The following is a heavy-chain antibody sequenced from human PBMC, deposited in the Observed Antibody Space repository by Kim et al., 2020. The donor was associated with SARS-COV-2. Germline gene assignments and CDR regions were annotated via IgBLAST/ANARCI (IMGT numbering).Heavy chain of an antibody. Sequence: ASVKVSCKASGYTFTSYYMHWVRQAPGQGLEWMGIINPSGGSTSYAQKFQGRVTMTRDTSTSTVYMELSSLRSEDTAVYYCAREEALMVRGVIISPLEYWGQGTLVTVSS. CDR1: GYTFTSYY. CDR3: AREEALMVRGVIISPLEY. J-gene: IGHJ4*02. D-gene: IGHD3-10*01. CDR2: INPSGGST. V-gene: IGHV1-46*01.